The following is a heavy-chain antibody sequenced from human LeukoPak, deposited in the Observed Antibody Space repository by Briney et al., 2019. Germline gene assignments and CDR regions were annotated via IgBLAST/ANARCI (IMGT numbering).Heavy chain of an antibody. Sequence: GGSLRLSCAASGFTFSSYGMHWVRQAPGKGLEGVAFIRYDGSNKYYADSVKGRFTISRDNSKNTLYLQMNSLRAEDTAVYHCAKVSVVVVAATDYWGQGTLVTVSS. CDR2: IRYDGSNK. J-gene: IGHJ4*02. D-gene: IGHD2-15*01. CDR1: GFTFSSYG. V-gene: IGHV3-30*02. CDR3: AKVSVVVVAATDY.